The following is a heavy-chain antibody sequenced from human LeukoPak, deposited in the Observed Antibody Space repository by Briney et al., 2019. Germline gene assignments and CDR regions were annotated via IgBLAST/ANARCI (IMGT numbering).Heavy chain of an antibody. CDR2: IHHSGTT. J-gene: IGHJ4*02. Sequence: SETLSLTCAVSGYSISSGYYWGWTRQPPGKGLEWIGTIHHSGTTNYNPSLKSRATISIDTSKNQFSLKLSSVTAADTAVYYCARDSRGAPFAYWGQGTLVTVSS. D-gene: IGHD1-26*01. V-gene: IGHV4-38-2*02. CDR1: GYSISSGYY. CDR3: ARDSRGAPFAY.